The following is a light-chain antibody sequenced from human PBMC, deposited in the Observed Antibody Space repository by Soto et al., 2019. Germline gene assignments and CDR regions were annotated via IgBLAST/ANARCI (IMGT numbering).Light chain of an antibody. J-gene: IGLJ2*01. CDR2: DTS. V-gene: IGLV7-46*01. Sequence: QAVVTQEPSLTVSPGGTVTLTCGSSTGSVTSGHYPYWFQQKPGQAPRTLIYDTSNKDSWTPARFSGSLLGGKAALTLSGAQPEDEAEYYCLLSSDGARAFGGGTKLTVL. CDR1: TGSVTSGHY. CDR3: LLSSDGARA.